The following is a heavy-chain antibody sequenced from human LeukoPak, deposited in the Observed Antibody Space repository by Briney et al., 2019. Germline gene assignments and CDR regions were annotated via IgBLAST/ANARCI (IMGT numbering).Heavy chain of an antibody. V-gene: IGHV4-4*09. CDR1: GGSISSYY. J-gene: IGHJ6*03. CDR2: IYTSGST. Sequence: SETLSLTCTGSGGSISSYYWSWIRQPPGKGLEWIGYIYTSGSTNYNPSLKSRVTISVDTSKNQFSLKLSSVTAADTAVYYCARRRYDFWSGYPLHYYYYYMDVWGKGTTVTVSS. CDR3: ARRRYDFWSGYPLHYYYYYMDV. D-gene: IGHD3-3*01.